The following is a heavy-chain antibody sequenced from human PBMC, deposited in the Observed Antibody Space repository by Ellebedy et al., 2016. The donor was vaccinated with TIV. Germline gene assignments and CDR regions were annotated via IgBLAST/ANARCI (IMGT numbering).Heavy chain of an antibody. V-gene: IGHV3-23*01. CDR2: IGGTGGTT. D-gene: IGHD1-1*01. CDR1: GISLRSYA. Sequence: GESLKISCAASGISLRSYAMSWVRQAPGKGLEWVSTIGGTGGTTYYRESVKGRFTVSRDTSRNTLYLQMSSLRAEDTAVYYCSSWKYWGQGTLVTVSS. J-gene: IGHJ1*01. CDR3: SSWKY.